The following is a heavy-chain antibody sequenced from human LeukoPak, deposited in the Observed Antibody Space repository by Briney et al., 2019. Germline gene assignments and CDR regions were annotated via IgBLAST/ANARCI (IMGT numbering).Heavy chain of an antibody. CDR1: GGSFSGYY. CDR3: ARENFLANYFDY. V-gene: IGHV4-34*01. Sequence: SETLSLTCAVYGGSFSGYYWSWIRQPPGKGLEWIGSIYHSGSTYYNPSLKSRVTISVDTSKNQFSLKLSSVTAADTAVYYCARENFLANYFDYWGQGTLVTVSS. CDR2: IYHSGST. D-gene: IGHD3-3*01. J-gene: IGHJ4*02.